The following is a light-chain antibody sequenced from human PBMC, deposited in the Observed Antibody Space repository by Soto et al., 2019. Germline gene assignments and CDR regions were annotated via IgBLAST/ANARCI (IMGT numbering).Light chain of an antibody. CDR3: QQYNNWLIT. J-gene: IGKJ5*01. Sequence: EIVLTQSPATLSSFPGDRVTLSCRASQYINTRLAWYQHRPGQSPRLLIYGASTRATGIPARFSGSGSGTEFTLTISSLQSEDFEIYYCQQYNNWLITFGQGTRLEIK. CDR2: GAS. V-gene: IGKV3-15*01. CDR1: QYINTR.